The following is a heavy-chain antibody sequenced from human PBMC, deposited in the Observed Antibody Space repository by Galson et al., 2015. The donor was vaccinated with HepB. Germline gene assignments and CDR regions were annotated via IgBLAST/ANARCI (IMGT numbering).Heavy chain of an antibody. J-gene: IGHJ4*02. CDR1: GFRFSDFY. V-gene: IGHV3-11*01. D-gene: IGHD4-17*01. CDR3: ARDADGHLDY. Sequence: SLRLSCAASGFRFSDFYMNWVRQAPGKGLEWISFISGGGDTIYYADSVKGRFTISRDNAENSLYLQIDSLRVEDTAVYYCARDADGHLDYWGQGILVIVSS. CDR2: ISGGGDTI.